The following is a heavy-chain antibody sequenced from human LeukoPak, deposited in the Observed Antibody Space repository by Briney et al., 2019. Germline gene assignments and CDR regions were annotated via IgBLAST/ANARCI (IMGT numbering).Heavy chain of an antibody. CDR1: GFTFSSYA. V-gene: IGHV3-23*01. Sequence: GGSLRLSCAASGFTFSSYAMSWVRQAPGKGLEWVSSIGGSDGRTYYAESVKGRFTISRDNSKNTLYLQMNSLRVEGTAVYFCADPPNADYWGQGTLVTVSS. D-gene: IGHD4/OR15-4a*01. CDR3: ADPPNADY. J-gene: IGHJ4*02. CDR2: IGGSDGRT.